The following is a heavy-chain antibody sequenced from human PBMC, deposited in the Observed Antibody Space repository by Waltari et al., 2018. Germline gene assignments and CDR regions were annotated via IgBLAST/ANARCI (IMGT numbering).Heavy chain of an antibody. J-gene: IGHJ4*02. CDR2: INSDGISI. CDR3: ARKGGRGYTYGPFYYDS. V-gene: IGHV3-74*01. D-gene: IGHD5-18*01. Sequence: EVQLVEAGGDIVQPGGSLRLSCAASGFRFSDYWMHWVRQVPGKGLVWVARINSDGISIGYSDSVKGRFTITRDNSKNMLYLQLNSLRAEDTAVYYCARKGGRGYTYGPFYYDSWGQGTLVTVSS. CDR1: GFRFSDYW.